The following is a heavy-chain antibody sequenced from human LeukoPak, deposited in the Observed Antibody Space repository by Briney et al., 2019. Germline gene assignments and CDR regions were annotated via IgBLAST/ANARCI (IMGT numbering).Heavy chain of an antibody. J-gene: IGHJ6*03. CDR2: ISTYKGNT. CDR1: GYTFFNYG. CDR3: ARDVVSVNVIRGVFSNNHYMDV. D-gene: IGHD3-10*01. Sequence: ATVKVSCKASGYTFFNYGINWVRQAPGQGLEWMGWISTYKGNTKYTQRLQDRVTMTTDTSTSTVYMELRSLRFDDTAVYYCARDVVSVNVIRGVFSNNHYMDVWGKGTTVTVSS. V-gene: IGHV1-18*01.